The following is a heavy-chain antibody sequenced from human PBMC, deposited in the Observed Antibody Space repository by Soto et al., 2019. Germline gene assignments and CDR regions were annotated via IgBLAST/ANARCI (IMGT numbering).Heavy chain of an antibody. CDR1: GYTFTSFE. Sequence: QVQLVQSGAEVKKPGASVKVSCKASGYTFTSFEINWVRQATGQGLEWMGWMNPSSGNTGYAQKFQGRVSMTRNTSISTAYMELSSLRSEDTAVYYCARSTNDYGDRHWGQGTLVTVSS. D-gene: IGHD4-17*01. J-gene: IGHJ4*02. V-gene: IGHV1-8*01. CDR3: ARSTNDYGDRH. CDR2: MNPSSGNT.